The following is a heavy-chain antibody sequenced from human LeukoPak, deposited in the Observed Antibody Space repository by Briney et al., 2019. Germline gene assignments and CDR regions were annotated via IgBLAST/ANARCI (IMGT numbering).Heavy chain of an antibody. CDR2: ISGDGGST. V-gene: IGHV3-43*02. Sequence: GGSLRLSCAASGFTFDDYAMHWVRQAPGKGLEWVSLISGDGGSTYYVDSVKGRFTISRDNSKNSLYLQMNSLRTEDTALYYCAKYGFFGIAGNWFDPWGQGTLVTVSS. CDR3: AKYGFFGIAGNWFDP. D-gene: IGHD6-13*01. J-gene: IGHJ5*02. CDR1: GFTFDDYA.